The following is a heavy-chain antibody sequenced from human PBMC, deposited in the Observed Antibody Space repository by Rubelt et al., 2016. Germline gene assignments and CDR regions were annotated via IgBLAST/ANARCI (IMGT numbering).Heavy chain of an antibody. CDR1: GFTFSSYW. CDR3: ANYFNSGSRTFDY. D-gene: IGHD1-26*01. J-gene: IGHJ4*02. CDR2: IKRDGTTK. Sequence: EVQLVESGGGLVQPGGSLRLSCAASGFTFSSYWMSWVRQAPGKGPEWVANIKRDGTTKYYVDSVKGRFTISRDNDKSSMCLQMNSLRVEDTAVYYCANYFNSGSRTFDYWGQGTLVTVSS. V-gene: IGHV3-7*05.